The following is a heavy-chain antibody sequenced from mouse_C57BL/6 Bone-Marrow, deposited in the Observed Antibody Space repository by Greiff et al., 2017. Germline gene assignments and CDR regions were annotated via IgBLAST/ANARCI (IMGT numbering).Heavy chain of an antibody. CDR1: GYTFTSYW. D-gene: IGHD3-2*02. V-gene: IGHV1-72*01. J-gene: IGHJ4*01. CDR3: ARCGRLRRDLDYAIDY. Sequence: QVQLQQPGAELVKPGASVKLSCKASGYTFTSYWLHWVKQRPGRGLEWIGRVDPNSGGTKYNEKFKNKATLTVDKPSSTAYMQLSSLTSEDSAVYYCARCGRLRRDLDYAIDYWGQGTSVTVSS. CDR2: VDPNSGGT.